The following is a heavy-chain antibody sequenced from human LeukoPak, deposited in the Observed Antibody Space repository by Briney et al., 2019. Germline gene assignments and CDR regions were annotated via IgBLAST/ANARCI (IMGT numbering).Heavy chain of an antibody. CDR2: IYYSGST. CDR3: ARSGSGYLRYYFDY. J-gene: IGHJ4*02. CDR1: GGSISSNSYY. V-gene: IGHV4-39*02. D-gene: IGHD5-12*01. Sequence: SETLSLTCTVSGGSISSNSYYWGWIRQPPGKGLQWIGSIYYSGSTYYNPSLKSRVTISVDTSKNHFSLKLSSVTAADTAVYYCARSGSGYLRYYFDYWGQGTLVTVSS.